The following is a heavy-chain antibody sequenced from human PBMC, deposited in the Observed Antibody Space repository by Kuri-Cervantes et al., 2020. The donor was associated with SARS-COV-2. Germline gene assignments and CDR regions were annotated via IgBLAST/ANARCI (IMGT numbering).Heavy chain of an antibody. D-gene: IGHD6-19*01. CDR1: GGSISSYY. Sequence: SETLSLTCTVSGGSISSYYWSWIRQPPGKGLEWIGYIYYSGSTNYNPSLKSRVTISVDTSKNQFSLKLSSVTAADAAVYYCARSRIAVADWYFDLWGRGTLVTVSS. J-gene: IGHJ2*01. CDR3: ARSRIAVADWYFDL. V-gene: IGHV4-59*12. CDR2: IYYSGST.